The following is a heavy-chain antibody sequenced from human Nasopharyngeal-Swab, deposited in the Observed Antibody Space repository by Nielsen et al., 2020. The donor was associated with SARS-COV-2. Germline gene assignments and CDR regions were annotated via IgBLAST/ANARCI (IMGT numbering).Heavy chain of an antibody. CDR2: ISYDGTNK. CDR1: GFTFSDYA. V-gene: IGHV3-30*18. CDR3: VKDRIVATNLFDY. Sequence: GESLKISCAASGFTFSDYAMHWVRQLPGKGLEWVAVISYDGTNKFYPASVKGRFTISRDNFRNTLSLQMNSLRPEDTAVYFCVKDRIVATNLFDYWGQGTQVTVSS. D-gene: IGHD5-12*01. J-gene: IGHJ4*02.